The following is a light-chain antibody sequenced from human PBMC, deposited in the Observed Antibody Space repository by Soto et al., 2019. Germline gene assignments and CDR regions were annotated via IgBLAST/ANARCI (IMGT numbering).Light chain of an antibody. CDR2: DAS. CDR1: QSVSSY. J-gene: IGKJ1*01. Sequence: EIVLTQSPATLSLSPGERATLSCRASQSVSSYLAWYQQKPGQAPRLLIYDASNRATGIPARFSGSGSGTDFTLTISSLEPEDFAVYYCQSPGTFGQGTKVDIK. V-gene: IGKV3-11*01. CDR3: QSPGT.